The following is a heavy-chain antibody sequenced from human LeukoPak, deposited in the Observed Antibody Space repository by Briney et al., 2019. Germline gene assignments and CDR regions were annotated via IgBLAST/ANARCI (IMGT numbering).Heavy chain of an antibody. CDR1: GGSISGYY. CDR3: ARGSSRLSGYSSS. CDR2: IYYTGST. J-gene: IGHJ4*02. D-gene: IGHD5-18*01. Sequence: SETLSLTGSVSGGSISGYYWSWIRQPPGKGLEWIGYIYYTGSTNYNPSLKSRVSISVDTSKNQFSLNVSSVTAADTAVYYCARGSSRLSGYSSSWGQGTLVTVSS. V-gene: IGHV4-59*01.